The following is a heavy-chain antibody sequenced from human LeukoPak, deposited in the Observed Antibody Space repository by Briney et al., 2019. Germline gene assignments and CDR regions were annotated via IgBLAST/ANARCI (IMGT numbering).Heavy chain of an antibody. V-gene: IGHV1-2*02. CDR2: INPNSGGT. CDR1: AYTFTGYY. D-gene: IGHD5-12*01. Sequence: ASVKVSCKASAYTFTGYYMHWVRQAPGQGLEWMGWINPNSGGTNYAQKFQGRVTMTRDRSIDTAYMELYSLRSDDTAVYYCARVEGDSGYELIDYWGQGTLVPVSS. CDR3: ARVEGDSGYELIDY. J-gene: IGHJ4*02.